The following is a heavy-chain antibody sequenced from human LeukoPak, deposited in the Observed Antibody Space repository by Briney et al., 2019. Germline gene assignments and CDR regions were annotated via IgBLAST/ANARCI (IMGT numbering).Heavy chain of an antibody. Sequence: PGGSLRLSCAASGFTVSSNYMSWVRQAPGKGLEWVSVIYSDGNTYYAGSVKGRFTISRDNSKNTLYLQMNSLRAEDTAVCFCARGKYDSSGFYSHAFDIWGQGTMVTVSS. CDR2: IYSDGNT. V-gene: IGHV3-66*01. D-gene: IGHD3-22*01. CDR3: ARGKYDSSGFYSHAFDI. CDR1: GFTVSSNY. J-gene: IGHJ3*02.